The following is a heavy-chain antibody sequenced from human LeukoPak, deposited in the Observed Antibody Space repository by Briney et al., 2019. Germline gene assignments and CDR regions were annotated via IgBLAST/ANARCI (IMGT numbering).Heavy chain of an antibody. CDR2: ISGSGGST. CDR3: AKCDQLPREYCYYGMDV. Sequence: GGSLRLSCAASGFTFSSYAMSWVRQAPGKGLEWVSAISGSGGSTYYADSVKGRFTISRDNSKNTLYLQMNSLRAEDTAVYYCAKCDQLPREYCYYGMDVWGQGTTVTVSS. D-gene: IGHD2-2*01. J-gene: IGHJ6*02. CDR1: GFTFSSYA. V-gene: IGHV3-23*01.